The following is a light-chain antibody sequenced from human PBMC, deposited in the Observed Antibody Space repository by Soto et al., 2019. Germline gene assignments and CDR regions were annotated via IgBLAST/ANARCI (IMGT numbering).Light chain of an antibody. CDR1: KSVNNN. CDR2: GAS. Sequence: EIVMTQSPATLSVSPGERAILSCRASKSVNNNLAWYQQKPGQAPRLLIYGASTRATGIPARFSGSGSGTEFTLSISRLQSEDFAIYYCQQYNNWPPLTFGGGTKVEIK. CDR3: QQYNNWPPLT. V-gene: IGKV3-15*01. J-gene: IGKJ4*01.